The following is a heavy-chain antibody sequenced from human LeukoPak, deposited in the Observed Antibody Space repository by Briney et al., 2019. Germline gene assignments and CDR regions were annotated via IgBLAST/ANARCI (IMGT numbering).Heavy chain of an antibody. CDR2: MFYTGRN. V-gene: IGHV4-39*07. J-gene: IGHJ6*03. CDR3: ARDVPQDLHYYYYYMDV. Sequence: PSETLSLTCTVSGASISTTPYYWGWIRQPPGKGLEWIGSMFYTGRNYSNSSLKSRVTISVDTSKNQFSLKLSSVTAADTAVYYCARDVPQDLHYYYYYMDVWGKGTTVTVSS. CDR1: GASISTTPYY.